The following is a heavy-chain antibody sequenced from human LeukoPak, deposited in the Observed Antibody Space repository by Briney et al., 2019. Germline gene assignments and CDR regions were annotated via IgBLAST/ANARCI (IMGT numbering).Heavy chain of an antibody. CDR1: GDSFTSYW. CDR3: ARRPGVCTNGVCYTLYGMDV. CDR2: IYPGDSDT. J-gene: IGHJ6*02. V-gene: IGHV5-51*01. D-gene: IGHD2-8*01. Sequence: GESLKISCKGSGDSFTSYWIGWVRQMPGKGLEWMGIIYPGDSDTRNSPSFQGQVTISADKSISTAYLQWSSLKAPDTAMYYCARRPGVCTNGVCYTLYGMDVWGQGTTVTVSS.